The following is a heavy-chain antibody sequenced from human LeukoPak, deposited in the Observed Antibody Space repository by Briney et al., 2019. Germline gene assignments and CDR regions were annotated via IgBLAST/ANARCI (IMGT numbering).Heavy chain of an antibody. CDR1: GFTVRSNY. CDR3: ARDRYCSGGSCYGDAFDL. V-gene: IGHV3-53*01. CDR2: MYSGGST. D-gene: IGHD2-15*01. J-gene: IGHJ3*01. Sequence: GGSLRLSCAASGFTVRSNYMSWVRQSPRKGLEWVSIMYSGGSTDYADSVKGRFIISRDHSKNTLYLQMNSLRAEDTAVYYCARDRYCSGGSCYGDAFDLWGQGTMVTVSS.